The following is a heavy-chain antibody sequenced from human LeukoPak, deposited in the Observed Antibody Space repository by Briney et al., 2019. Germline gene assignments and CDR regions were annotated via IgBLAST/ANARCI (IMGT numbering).Heavy chain of an antibody. V-gene: IGHV3-7*02. CDR3: ARANYDILTGYRYAHWDY. D-gene: IGHD3-9*01. J-gene: IGHJ4*02. CDR2: MKNDGSET. CDR1: GFTFSSYW. Sequence: GGSLRLSCAASGFTFSSYWMSWVRQAPGKGLEWVANMKNDGSETYYVDSVKGRFTISRDNAKNSLYLQMNSLRDEDTAVYYCARANYDILTGYRYAHWDYWGQGTLVTVSS.